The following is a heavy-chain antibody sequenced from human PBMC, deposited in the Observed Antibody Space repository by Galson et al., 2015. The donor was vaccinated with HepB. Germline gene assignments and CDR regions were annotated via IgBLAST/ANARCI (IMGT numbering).Heavy chain of an antibody. D-gene: IGHD3-10*01. V-gene: IGHV3-7*03. CDR3: ARAAARRLRGFGEMYHYYNGMDV. CDR1: GFSFSNYW. CDR2: IKQDGRET. Sequence: SLRLSCAASGFSFSNYWMTWVRQVPGKGLEWVANIKQDGRETYYVESMKGRVTISRDNAQNSLYLQMNSLRGEDTAIYYCARAAARRLRGFGEMYHYYNGMDVWGQGTTVIVSS. J-gene: IGHJ6*02.